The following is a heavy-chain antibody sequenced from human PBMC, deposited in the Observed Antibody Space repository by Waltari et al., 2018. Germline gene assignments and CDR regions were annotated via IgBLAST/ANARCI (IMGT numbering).Heavy chain of an antibody. CDR1: GYSISSGYY. CDR2: SDHSGST. CDR3: ASEGVGATHYYYGIDV. D-gene: IGHD1-26*01. Sequence: QVQLQESGPGLVKPSETLSLTCAVSGYSISSGYYWGWIRQPPGKGLGWIGSSDHSGSTYYNPSLKSRVTISVDTSKNQFSLTLSSVTAADTAVYYCASEGVGATHYYYGIDVWGQGTTVTVSS. J-gene: IGHJ6*02. V-gene: IGHV4-38-2*01.